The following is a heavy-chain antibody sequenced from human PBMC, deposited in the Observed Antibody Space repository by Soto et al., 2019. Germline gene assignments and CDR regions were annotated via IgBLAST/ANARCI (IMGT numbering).Heavy chain of an antibody. CDR3: AREGVHNYTEYYFDY. V-gene: IGHV3-21*06. CDR2: ISGIKNYI. D-gene: IGHD3-10*01. Sequence: EVQLVESGGGLVNPGGSLTLSCAASGFTFSYYPLHWVRRAPGEGLEWVSSISGIKNYIRYADSVKGRFTISRDNAKTSLYLQMNSLTAEDTAVYYCAREGVHNYTEYYFDYWGQGTLVTVSS. CDR1: GFTFSYYP. J-gene: IGHJ4*02.